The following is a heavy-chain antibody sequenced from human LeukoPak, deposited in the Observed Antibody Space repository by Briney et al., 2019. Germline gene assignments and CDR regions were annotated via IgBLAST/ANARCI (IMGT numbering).Heavy chain of an antibody. CDR2: INQHECEK. J-gene: IGHJ4*02. V-gene: IGHV3-7*04. CDR1: GFTFTTYC. Sequence: GGALRLSCAASGFTFTTYCMSWVRQAPGKGLDGVANINQHECEKYYVDSVKGRFTISRDNAKNSLYLQMSSLRAEDTAVYYCARGGYSTPYWGQGTLVTVSS. CDR3: ARGGYSTPY. D-gene: IGHD6-13*01.